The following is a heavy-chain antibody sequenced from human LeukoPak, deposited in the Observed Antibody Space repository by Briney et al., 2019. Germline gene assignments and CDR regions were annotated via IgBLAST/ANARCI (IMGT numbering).Heavy chain of an antibody. V-gene: IGHV4-39*01. CDR2: IYYSGTI. CDR3: ARHEEEDGYNAKTFDY. J-gene: IGHJ4*02. CDR1: GGSIGSSNYF. Sequence: SETLSLTCTVSGGSIGSSNYFWGWIRQTPGMGLEWIGSIYYSGTIYYNPSLKSRVTIPVDTSKNQFSLRLRSVTAADTAVYYCARHEEEDGYNAKTFDYWGRGTLVTVSS. D-gene: IGHD5-24*01.